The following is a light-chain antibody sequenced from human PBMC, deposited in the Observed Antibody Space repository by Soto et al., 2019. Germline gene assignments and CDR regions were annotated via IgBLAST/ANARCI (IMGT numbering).Light chain of an antibody. V-gene: IGLV1-47*01. CDR1: SSNIGSNY. CDR3: AAWDDSLSGVV. Sequence: QAVVTQPPSASGTPVQRVTISCSGSSSNIGSNYVYWYQQLPGTVPQLLIYRNSERPSGVPDRFSGSKSGTSASLAISGLRSEDEADYYCAAWDDSLSGVVFGGGTKLTVL. J-gene: IGLJ2*01. CDR2: RNS.